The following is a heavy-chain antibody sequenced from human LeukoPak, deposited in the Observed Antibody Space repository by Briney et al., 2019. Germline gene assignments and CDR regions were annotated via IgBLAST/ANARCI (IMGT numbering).Heavy chain of an antibody. D-gene: IGHD3-3*01. CDR1: GYTFTSYD. J-gene: IGHJ6*03. V-gene: IGHV1-8*01. CDR2: MNPNSGNT. Sequence: ASVKVSCKASGYTFTSYDINWVRQATGQGLEWMGWMNPNSGNTGYAQKFQGRVTMTRNTSISTGYMELSSLRSEDTAVYYCARAPSSYYDFWSGYYYYYYYMDVWGKGTTVTVSS. CDR3: ARAPSSYYDFWSGYYYYYYYMDV.